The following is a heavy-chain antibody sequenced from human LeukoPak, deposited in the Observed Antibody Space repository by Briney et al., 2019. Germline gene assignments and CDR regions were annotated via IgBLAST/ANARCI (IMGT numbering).Heavy chain of an antibody. J-gene: IGHJ4*02. D-gene: IGHD5-12*01. CDR3: AKDRGGGYGVEFFDY. V-gene: IGHV3-48*01. CDR1: GFTFSSYS. Sequence: GGSLRLSCAASGFTFSSYSMNWVRQAPGKGLEWVSYISSSSSTIYYADSVKGRFTISRVNAKCSLYMQMNSLRAEATAVYYCAKDRGGGYGVEFFDYWGQGTLVTVSS. CDR2: ISSSSSTI.